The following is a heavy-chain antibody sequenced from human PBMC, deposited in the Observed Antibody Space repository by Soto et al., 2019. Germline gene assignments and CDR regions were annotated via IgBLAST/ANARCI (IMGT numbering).Heavy chain of an antibody. J-gene: IGHJ5*02. D-gene: IGHD3-22*01. CDR3: SRRDRSGYSYWLDT. Sequence: QVQLQESGPGLVKPSQTLSLTCTVSGGYISDGYYWSWIRQHPRKGLERIGSISYSWSTSYNPSLKSRLTISVDRAKSQFSLNLSFVTAADTAVYYCSRRDRSGYSYWLDTWGQGTLVTVSS. V-gene: IGHV4-31*03. CDR2: ISYSWST. CDR1: GGYISDGYY.